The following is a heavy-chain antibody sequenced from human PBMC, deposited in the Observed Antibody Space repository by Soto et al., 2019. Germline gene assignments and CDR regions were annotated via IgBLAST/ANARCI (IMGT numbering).Heavy chain of an antibody. CDR2: IIPIFGTA. CDR1: GGTFSSYA. CDR3: AREGVATITGVHGYYYGMDV. D-gene: IGHD5-12*01. J-gene: IGHJ6*02. Sequence: QVQLVQSGAEVQKPGSSVKVSCKASGGTFSSYAISWVRQAPGQGLEWMGGIIPIFGTANYAQKFQGRVTITADESTSTAYMELSSLRSEDTAVYYCAREGVATITGVHGYYYGMDVWGQGTTVTVSS. V-gene: IGHV1-69*01.